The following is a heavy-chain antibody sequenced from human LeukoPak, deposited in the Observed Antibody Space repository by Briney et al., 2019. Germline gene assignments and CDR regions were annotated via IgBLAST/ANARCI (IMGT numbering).Heavy chain of an antibody. V-gene: IGHV4-59*01. Sequence: SETLSLTCTVSGGSISTYYWSWIRQPPGKGLENIGYIYYTGSTNYNPSLKSRVTISVDTSKNQFSLKLSSVTAADTAVYYCARDPSGGAAVTAWGQGTLVTVSS. CDR1: GGSISTYY. CDR3: ARDPSGGAAVTA. D-gene: IGHD6-13*01. J-gene: IGHJ4*02. CDR2: IYYTGST.